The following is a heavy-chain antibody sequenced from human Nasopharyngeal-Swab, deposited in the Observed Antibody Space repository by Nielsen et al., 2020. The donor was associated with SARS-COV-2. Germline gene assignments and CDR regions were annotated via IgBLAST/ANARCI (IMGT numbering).Heavy chain of an antibody. D-gene: IGHD3-10*01. CDR3: ARTARRGYYFDC. CDR2: IDHSGST. Sequence: SETLSLTCAVYGGSFSGYYWSWIRQPPGKGLEWLGEIDHSGSTNYNPSLKSRVTISVDTSKNQFSLKLSSVTAADAAVYYCARTARRGYYFDCWGQGTLVTVSS. J-gene: IGHJ4*02. CDR1: GGSFSGYY. V-gene: IGHV4-34*01.